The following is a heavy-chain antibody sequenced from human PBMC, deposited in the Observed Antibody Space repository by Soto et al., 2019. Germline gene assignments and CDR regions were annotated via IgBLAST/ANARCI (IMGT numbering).Heavy chain of an antibody. J-gene: IGHJ4*01. CDR3: ARGLRLGELSFSY. CDR2: IIPIFGTA. V-gene: IGHV1-69*01. CDR1: GGTFSSHA. D-gene: IGHD3-16*02. Sequence: QVQPVQSGAEVKKPGSSVKVSCKASGGTFSSHAISWVRQAPGQGLEWMGGIIPIFGTAKYAQNFQGRVTITADESTSTANMELSSLRSEDTAVYYCARGLRLGELSFSYWGQGTLVTVSS.